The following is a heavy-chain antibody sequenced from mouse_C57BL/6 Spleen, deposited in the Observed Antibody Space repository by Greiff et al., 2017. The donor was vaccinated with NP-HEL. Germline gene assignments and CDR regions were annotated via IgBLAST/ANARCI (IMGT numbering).Heavy chain of an antibody. CDR1: GFSLTSYG. CDR2: IWRGGST. Sequence: QVQLKESGPGLVQPSQSLSITCTVSGFSLTSYGVHWVRQSPGKGLEWLGVIWRGGSTDYNAAFMSRLSITKDNSKSQVFFKMNSLQADDTAIYYCAKRGDHSNYYAMDYWGQGTSVTVSS. CDR3: AKRGDHSNYYAMDY. V-gene: IGHV2-5*01. J-gene: IGHJ4*01. D-gene: IGHD2-5*01.